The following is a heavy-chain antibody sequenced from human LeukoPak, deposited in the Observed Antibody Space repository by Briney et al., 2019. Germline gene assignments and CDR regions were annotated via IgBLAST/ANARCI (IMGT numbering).Heavy chain of an antibody. CDR2: INWSGGST. V-gene: IGHV3-20*04. J-gene: IGHJ4*02. CDR3: PRMTKQWPADPYFDN. Sequence: AGSLRLTCAASGFTFDDYGMCWVPQAQGKGLEWVSDINWSGGSTAYADSVKGRFTIFRDNAKNSLFLQMNSLRADVIALYYFPRMTKQWPADPYFDNRGEGTRVTVSS. CDR1: GFTFDDYG. D-gene: IGHD6-19*01.